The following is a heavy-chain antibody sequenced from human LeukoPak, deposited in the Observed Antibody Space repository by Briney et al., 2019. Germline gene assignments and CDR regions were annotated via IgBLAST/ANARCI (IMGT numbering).Heavy chain of an antibody. CDR2: IKQDGSEK. J-gene: IGHJ4*02. CDR1: GFTFSSYW. CDR3: ARDGFLITFGGVIPY. D-gene: IGHD3-16*02. Sequence: PGGSLRLSCAASGFTFSSYWMSWVRQAPGKGLEWVANIKQDGSEKYYVDSVKGRFTISRDNAKNSLYLQMNSLRAEDTAVYYCARDGFLITFGGVIPYWGQGTLVTVSS. V-gene: IGHV3-7*03.